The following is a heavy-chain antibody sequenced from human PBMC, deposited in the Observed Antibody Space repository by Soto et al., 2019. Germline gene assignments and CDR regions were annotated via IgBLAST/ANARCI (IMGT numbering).Heavy chain of an antibody. V-gene: IGHV3-23*01. CDR3: AKDIAAAGSYYFDY. CDR1: GFTFSSYA. J-gene: IGHJ4*02. D-gene: IGHD6-13*01. Sequence: EVQLLESGGGLEQPGGSLRLSCAASGFTFSSYAMSWVRQAPGKGLEWVSVISGGGGSTYYADSVKGRFTISRDNSNNTLYLQVNSLRAEDTAVYYCAKDIAAAGSYYFDYWGQGTLVTVSS. CDR2: ISGGGGST.